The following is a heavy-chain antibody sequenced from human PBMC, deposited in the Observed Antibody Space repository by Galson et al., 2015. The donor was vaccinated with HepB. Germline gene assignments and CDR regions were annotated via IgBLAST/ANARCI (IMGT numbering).Heavy chain of an antibody. D-gene: IGHD3-22*01. CDR3: ARGSFSDSSGSKDAFDI. Sequence: SVKVSCKASGYTFTGYYMHWVRQAPGQGLEWMGRINPNSGGTNYAQKFQGRVTMTRDTSISTAYMELSRLRSDDTAVYYCARGSFSDSSGSKDAFDIWGQGTMVTVSS. CDR1: GYTFTGYY. CDR2: INPNSGGT. V-gene: IGHV1-2*06. J-gene: IGHJ3*02.